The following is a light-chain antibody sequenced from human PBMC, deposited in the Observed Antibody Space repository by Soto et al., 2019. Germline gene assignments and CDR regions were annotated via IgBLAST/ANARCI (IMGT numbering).Light chain of an antibody. CDR1: HSVSSTY. CDR3: QQYGRSPGLFT. Sequence: ETVLTQSPGTLSLSPGERATLSCRASHSVSSTYLAWYQQKPGQAPRLLIYGASSRATGIPDRFSGSGSGTDFTITISRLEPEDFAVYYCQQYGRSPGLFTFGPGTKVDIK. V-gene: IGKV3-20*01. CDR2: GAS. J-gene: IGKJ3*01.